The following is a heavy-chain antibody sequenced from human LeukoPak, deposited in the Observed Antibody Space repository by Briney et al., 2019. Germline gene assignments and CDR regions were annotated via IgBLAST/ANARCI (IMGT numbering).Heavy chain of an antibody. Sequence: SETLSLTCTVSGGSISSYYWSWIRQHPGKGREWIGYIYYSGSTNYNPSLKSRVTISVDTSKNQFSLKLSSVTAADTAVYYCAGLPRYSSSWYYFDYWGQGSLVTVSS. V-gene: IGHV4-59*01. D-gene: IGHD6-13*01. J-gene: IGHJ4*02. CDR1: GGSISSYY. CDR2: IYYSGST. CDR3: AGLPRYSSSWYYFDY.